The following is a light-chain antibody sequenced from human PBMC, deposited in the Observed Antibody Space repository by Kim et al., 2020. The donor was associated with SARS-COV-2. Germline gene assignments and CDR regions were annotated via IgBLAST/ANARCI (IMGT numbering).Light chain of an antibody. CDR1: QSVTSSY. V-gene: IGKV3-20*01. Sequence: EIVLTQSPGTLSLSPGERATLSCRASQSVTSSYLAWYQQKPGQPPRLLIYGASNRATGIPDRFSGSGSGTDFTLTISRLESEDLAVYYCQQYGTSLRTVGQGTKVEIK. CDR3: QQYGTSLRT. J-gene: IGKJ1*01. CDR2: GAS.